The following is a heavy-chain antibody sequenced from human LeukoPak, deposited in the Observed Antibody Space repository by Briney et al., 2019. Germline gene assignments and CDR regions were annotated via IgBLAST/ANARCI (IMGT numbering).Heavy chain of an antibody. CDR3: ARGTHGQEMATILPVFDY. V-gene: IGHV4-39*07. D-gene: IGHD5-24*01. J-gene: IGHJ4*02. CDR1: GGSISSSSYY. Sequence: PSETLSLTCTVSGGSISSSSYYWGWIGQPPGKGLEWIGSIYYSGSTYYNPSLKSRVTISVDTSKNQFSLKLSSVTAADTAVYYCARGTHGQEMATILPVFDYWGQGTLVTLSS. CDR2: IYYSGST.